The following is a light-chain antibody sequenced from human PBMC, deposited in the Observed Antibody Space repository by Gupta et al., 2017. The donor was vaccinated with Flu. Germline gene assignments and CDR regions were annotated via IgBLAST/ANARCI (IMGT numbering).Light chain of an antibody. Sequence: DAVMTQSPPSLPATLGQPAPLSCRSSQSLVHRNGSTYLNWFQHKPGQSPRPLIYRVSKRDSGGADGFSCSGECTDFTLKISRVEAEDVGGYYSRQCTHWPTFGQETKVEIK. J-gene: IGKJ1*01. V-gene: IGKV2-30*02. CDR2: RVS. CDR1: QSLVHRNGSTY. CDR3: RQCTHWPT.